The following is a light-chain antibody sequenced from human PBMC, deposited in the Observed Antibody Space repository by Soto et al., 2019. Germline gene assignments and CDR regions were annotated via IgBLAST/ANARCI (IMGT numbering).Light chain of an antibody. J-gene: IGKJ3*01. CDR3: QQSYRTPVT. Sequence: DIQMTQSPSTLSASVGDRVTITCRASQSISSWLAWYQQKPGKAPKLLIYKASSLESGVPSRFSGSGSGTEFTLTISSLQPDDFATYYCQQSYRTPVTFGPGTKVDIK. V-gene: IGKV1-5*03. CDR2: KAS. CDR1: QSISSW.